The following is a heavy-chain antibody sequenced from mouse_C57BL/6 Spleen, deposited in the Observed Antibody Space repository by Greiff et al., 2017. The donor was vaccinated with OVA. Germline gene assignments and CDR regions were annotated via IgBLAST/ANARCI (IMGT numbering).Heavy chain of an antibody. J-gene: IGHJ3*01. CDR3: ARGDGNYEAWFAY. CDR2: IYPGSGST. CDR1: GYTFTSYW. Sequence: VQLQQSGAELVKPGASVKMSCKASGYTFTSYWITWVKQRPGQGLEWIGDIYPGSGSTNYNEKFKSKATLTVDTSSSTAYMQLSSLTSEDSAVYYCARGDGNYEAWFAYWGQGTLVTVSA. V-gene: IGHV1-55*01. D-gene: IGHD2-1*01.